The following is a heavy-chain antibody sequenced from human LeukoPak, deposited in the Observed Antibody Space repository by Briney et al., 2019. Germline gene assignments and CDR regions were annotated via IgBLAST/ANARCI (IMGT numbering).Heavy chain of an antibody. Sequence: GGSLRLSCAASGFTFRNYGMHWVRQAPGKGLEWVTFIRYDGADGYYADSVKGRFTISRDDSKNTVFLQMNTLRVEDTAVYYCARGYTYFAYWGQGTLVTVSS. CDR1: GFTFRNYG. J-gene: IGHJ4*02. CDR2: IRYDGADG. D-gene: IGHD3-16*02. CDR3: ARGYTYFAY. V-gene: IGHV3-30*02.